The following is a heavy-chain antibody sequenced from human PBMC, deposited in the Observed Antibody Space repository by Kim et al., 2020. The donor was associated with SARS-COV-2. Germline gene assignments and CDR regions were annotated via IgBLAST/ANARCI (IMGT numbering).Heavy chain of an antibody. Sequence: PSLKSRVTISVDTSKNQFSLKLSSVTAADTAVYYCARDREIVVVPAALDYWGQGTLVTVSS. J-gene: IGHJ4*02. D-gene: IGHD2-2*01. CDR3: ARDREIVVVPAALDY. V-gene: IGHV4-39*07.